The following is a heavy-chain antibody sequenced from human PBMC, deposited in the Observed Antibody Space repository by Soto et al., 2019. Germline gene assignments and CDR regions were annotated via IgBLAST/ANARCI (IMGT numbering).Heavy chain of an antibody. J-gene: IGHJ6*02. V-gene: IGHV3-23*01. CDR3: AKGGGDSLRYGMNV. Sequence: GGSLRLSCSASGFIFRSSAMNWVLQAPGKGLEWVSAISGSGGSIYYADSVKGRFTISRDNSKTTLYLQMDSLRAEDTAVYYCAKGGGDSLRYGMNVWGQGTTVTVSS. D-gene: IGHD2-21*02. CDR2: ISGSGGSI. CDR1: GFIFRSSA.